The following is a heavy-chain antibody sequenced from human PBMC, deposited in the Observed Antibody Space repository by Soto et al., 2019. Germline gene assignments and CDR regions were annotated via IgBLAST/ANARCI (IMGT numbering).Heavy chain of an antibody. CDR2: IIPIFGTA. J-gene: IGHJ6*02. V-gene: IGHV1-69*13. Sequence: ASVKVSCKASGGTFSSYAISWVRQAPGQGLEWMGGIIPIFGTANYAQKFQGRGTITADESTSTAYMELSSLRSEDTAGYYCAVGGPQNCGGDCYPPDYYHGMDVWGQGTTVTVSS. D-gene: IGHD2-21*02. CDR3: AVGGPQNCGGDCYPPDYYHGMDV. CDR1: GGTFSSYA.